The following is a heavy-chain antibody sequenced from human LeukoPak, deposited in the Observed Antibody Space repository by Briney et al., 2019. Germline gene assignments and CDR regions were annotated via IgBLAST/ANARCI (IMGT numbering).Heavy chain of an antibody. D-gene: IGHD3-16*01. J-gene: IGHJ4*02. CDR2: IWYDGSNK. CDR3: ARDRLGLSFDY. CDR1: GFTFSSYG. V-gene: IGHV3-33*01. Sequence: GGSLRLSCAASGFTFSSYGMHWVRQAPGKGLEWVAVIWYDGSNKYYADSVKGRFTISRDSSKNMLYLQMNSLRAEDTAVYYCARDRLGLSFDYWGQGTLVTVSS.